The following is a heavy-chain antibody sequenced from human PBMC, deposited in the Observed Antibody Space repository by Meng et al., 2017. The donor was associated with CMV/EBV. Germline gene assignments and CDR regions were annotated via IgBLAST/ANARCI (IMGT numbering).Heavy chain of an antibody. V-gene: IGHV4-39*07. Sequence: QLQPQGSGPGLVKPSGTLSLTCTVSGGSISSSSYYWGWIRQPPGKGLEWIGSIYYSGSTYYNPSLKSRVTISVDTSKNQFSLKLSSVTAADTAVYYCARDPSLRWIDYWGQGTLVTVSS. CDR3: ARDPSLRWIDY. J-gene: IGHJ4*02. D-gene: IGHD4-23*01. CDR1: GGSISSSSYY. CDR2: IYYSGST.